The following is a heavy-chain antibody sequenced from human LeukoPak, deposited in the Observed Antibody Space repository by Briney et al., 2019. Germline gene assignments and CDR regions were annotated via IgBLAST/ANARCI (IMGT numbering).Heavy chain of an antibody. CDR2: ISAYNGNT. D-gene: IGHD6-13*01. Sequence: ASVKVSRKASGYTFTSYGISWVRQAPGQGLEWMGWISAYNGNTNYAQKLQGRVTMTTDTSTSTAYMELRSLRSDDTAVYYCAREMGYSSSWYPAYWGQGTLVTVSS. J-gene: IGHJ4*02. V-gene: IGHV1-18*04. CDR3: AREMGYSSSWYPAY. CDR1: GYTFTSYG.